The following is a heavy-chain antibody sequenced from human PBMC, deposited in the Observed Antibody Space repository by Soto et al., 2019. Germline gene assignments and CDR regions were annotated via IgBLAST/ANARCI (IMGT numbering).Heavy chain of an antibody. D-gene: IGHD6-19*01. CDR3: ASATSIAVAGKET. CDR1: GDTVTKYG. CDR2: ISFYNGHT. V-gene: IGHV1-18*03. Sequence: QVQLVQSGGEVKKPGASVKVSCKASGDTVTKYGISWVRQAPGQGLEWLGWISFYNGHTNYALKFQDRITCTTDTSPSTASMELRSLTSDEMAVYYCASATSIAVAGKETWGQGTLVTVSS. J-gene: IGHJ4*02.